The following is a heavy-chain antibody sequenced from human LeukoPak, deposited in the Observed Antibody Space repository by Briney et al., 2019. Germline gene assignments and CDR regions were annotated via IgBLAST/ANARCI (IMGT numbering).Heavy chain of an antibody. CDR3: ARVRYRLAESYIDY. CDR1: GYIFTGYY. D-gene: IGHD3-16*01. CDR2: INPNSGDT. Sequence: ASVKVSCKASGYIFTGYYMHWVRQAPGQGLEWMGWINPNSGDTNYAQKFQGRVTMTRDTSISTAYMELSRLRSDDTAVYYCARVRYRLAESYIDYWGQGTLVTVSS. V-gene: IGHV1-2*02. J-gene: IGHJ4*02.